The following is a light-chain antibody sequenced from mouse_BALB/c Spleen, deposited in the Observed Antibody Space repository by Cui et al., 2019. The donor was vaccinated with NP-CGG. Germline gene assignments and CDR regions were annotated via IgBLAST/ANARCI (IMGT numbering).Light chain of an antibody. Sequence: QAVVTQDSALTTSPGETVTLTCRSSTGPVTTSNYANWVQEKPDHLFTGLMGGTSNRAPGVPARFSGSLIGDKAALTITGAQTEDEAIYFCALWYSNHWVFGGGTKLTVL. CDR2: GTS. V-gene: IGLV1*01. J-gene: IGLJ1*01. CDR1: TGPVTTSNY. CDR3: ALWYSNHWV.